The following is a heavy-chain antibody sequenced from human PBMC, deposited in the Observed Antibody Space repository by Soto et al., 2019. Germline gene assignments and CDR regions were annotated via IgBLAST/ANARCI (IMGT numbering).Heavy chain of an antibody. CDR2: IYHSGST. D-gene: IGHD4-17*01. CDR3: ARTHDYGDYLPYYSYGMDV. V-gene: IGHV4-4*02. Sequence: QVQLQESGPGLVKPSGTLSLTCAVSGGSISSSNWWSWVRQPPGKGLEWIGEIYHSGSTNYNPSLKSRVTISVDKSKNQFSLKLSSVTAADTAVYYCARTHDYGDYLPYYSYGMDVWGQGTTVTVSS. CDR1: GGSISSSNW. J-gene: IGHJ6*02.